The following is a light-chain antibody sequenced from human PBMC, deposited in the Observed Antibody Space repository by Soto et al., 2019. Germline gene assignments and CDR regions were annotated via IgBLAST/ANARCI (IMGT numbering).Light chain of an antibody. Sequence: EVMLTHSPATLSLSPCERATLSFSASQSIRTSLAWYQQKPGQAPRLVIFDASNRANGVPARFGGSGSGTDFTLTINSLEPEDFAVYYCQQRNVWPPITFGQGTRLEIK. V-gene: IGKV3-11*01. CDR2: DAS. CDR3: QQRNVWPPIT. CDR1: QSIRTS. J-gene: IGKJ5*01.